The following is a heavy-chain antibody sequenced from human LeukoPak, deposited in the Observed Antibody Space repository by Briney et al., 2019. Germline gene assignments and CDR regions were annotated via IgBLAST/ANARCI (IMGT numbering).Heavy chain of an antibody. CDR1: GYTFTSYY. CDR2: INPSGGST. J-gene: IGHJ2*01. CDR3: ARDDAGGGWYFDL. D-gene: IGHD2-15*01. V-gene: IGHV1-46*01. Sequence: GASVKVSCKASGYTFTSYYMHWVRQAPGEGLEWMGIINPSGGSTSYAQKFQGRVTMTRDTSTSTVYMELSSLRSEDTAVYYCARDDAGGGWYFDLWGRGTLVTVSS.